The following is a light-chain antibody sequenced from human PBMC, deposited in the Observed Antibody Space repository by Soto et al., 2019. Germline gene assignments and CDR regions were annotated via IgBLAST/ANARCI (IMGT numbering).Light chain of an antibody. CDR3: CSYAGSYNLGVV. V-gene: IGLV2-11*01. Sequence: QSALTQPRSVSGSPGQSVTISCTGTSSDVGGYNYVSWYQQHPGKAPKLMIYDVNERPSGVPDRFSGSKSGNTASLTITGVQAEDEADYYCCSYAGSYNLGVVFGGGTKLTVL. CDR2: DVN. J-gene: IGLJ2*01. CDR1: SSDVGGYNY.